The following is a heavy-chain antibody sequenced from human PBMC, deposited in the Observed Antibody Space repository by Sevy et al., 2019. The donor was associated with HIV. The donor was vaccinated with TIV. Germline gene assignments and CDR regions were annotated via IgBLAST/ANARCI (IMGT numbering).Heavy chain of an antibody. CDR2: INQDGSQK. CDR1: GFTFSDYY. V-gene: IGHV3-7*01. D-gene: IGHD2-21*01. J-gene: IGHJ4*02. CDR3: ARELWPGDY. Sequence: GGSLRLSCAASGFTFSDYYMGWVRKAPGNGLEWLANINQDGSQKNYVDSVKGRFTISRDNAKNSLSLQMNSLRVDDTAVYYCARELWPGDYWGQGTQVTVSS.